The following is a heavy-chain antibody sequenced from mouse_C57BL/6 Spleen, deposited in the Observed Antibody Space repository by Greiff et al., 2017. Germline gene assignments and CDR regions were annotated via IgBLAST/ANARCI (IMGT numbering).Heavy chain of an antibody. CDR3: AAWFAY. Sequence: ESGPGLVKPSQSLSLTCSVTGYSITSGYYWNWIRQFPGNKLEWMGYRSYDGSNNYNPSLKNRISITRDTSTNQFFLKLNSVTTEDTATYYCAAWFAYWGQGTLVTVSA. CDR2: RSYDGSN. CDR1: GYSITSGYY. V-gene: IGHV3-6*01. J-gene: IGHJ3*01.